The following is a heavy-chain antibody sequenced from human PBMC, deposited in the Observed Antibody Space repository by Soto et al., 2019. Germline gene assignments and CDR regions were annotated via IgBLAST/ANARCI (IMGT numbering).Heavy chain of an antibody. CDR1: GFTFSSYA. D-gene: IGHD3-22*01. CDR3: ARDAYYYDSSGYYYDWYFDL. CDR2: ISYDGSNK. Sequence: QVQLVESGGGVVQPGRSLRLSCAASGFTFSSYAMHWVRQAPGKVLEWVAVISYDGSNKYYADSVKGRFTISRDNSKNTLYLQMNSLRAEDTAVYYCARDAYYYDSSGYYYDWYFDLWGRGTLVTVSS. J-gene: IGHJ2*01. V-gene: IGHV3-30-3*01.